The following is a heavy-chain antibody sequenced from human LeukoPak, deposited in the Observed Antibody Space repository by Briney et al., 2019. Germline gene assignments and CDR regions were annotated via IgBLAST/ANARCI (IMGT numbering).Heavy chain of an antibody. CDR2: ISYDGSNK. Sequence: PGGSLRLSCAASGFTFSSYAMHWVRQAPGKGLEWVAVISYDGSNKYYADSVKGRFTISRDNAKNSLYLQMNSLGAEDTAVYYCASSRYDSSGYYGIIAYWGQGTLVTVSS. J-gene: IGHJ4*02. V-gene: IGHV3-30*04. D-gene: IGHD3-22*01. CDR3: ASSRYDSSGYYGIIAY. CDR1: GFTFSSYA.